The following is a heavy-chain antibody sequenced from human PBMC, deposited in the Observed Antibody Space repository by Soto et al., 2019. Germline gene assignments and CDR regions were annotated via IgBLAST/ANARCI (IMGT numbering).Heavy chain of an antibody. D-gene: IGHD3-9*01. CDR3: AHKGPEDWPLDY. CDR2: IYWDDSK. J-gene: IGHJ4*02. V-gene: IGHV2-5*02. CDR1: GFSLSTSGVG. Sequence: QITLKESGPPLVRPTQTLTLTCAFSGFSLSTSGVGVGWIRQPPGKALEWLAVIYWDDSKHYSPSLRSRLTFTNDTSKNQVVLTMTNMDPMDTGTYYCAHKGPEDWPLDYWGQGTLVTVSS.